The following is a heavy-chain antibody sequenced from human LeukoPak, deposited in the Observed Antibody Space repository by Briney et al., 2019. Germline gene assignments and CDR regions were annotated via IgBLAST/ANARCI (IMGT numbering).Heavy chain of an antibody. CDR2: ISGSGGST. CDR3: AKDTMIVGVAPFDY. J-gene: IGHJ4*02. D-gene: IGHD3-22*01. Sequence: GGSLRLSCAASGFTFSSYAMSWVRQAPGKGLEWVSAISGSGGSTYYADSVKGRFTISRDNSKNTLYLQMNSLRAEETAVDYCAKDTMIVGVAPFDYWGQGTLVTVSS. V-gene: IGHV3-23*01. CDR1: GFTFSSYA.